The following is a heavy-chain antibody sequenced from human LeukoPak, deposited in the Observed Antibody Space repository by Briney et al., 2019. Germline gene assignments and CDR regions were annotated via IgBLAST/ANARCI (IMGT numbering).Heavy chain of an antibody. J-gene: IGHJ4*02. Sequence: GGSLRLSCEASGFTFSRSWMSWVRQAPGEGLEWVANIKHDGSDKYYADSVKGRFTISRDNAKNSLYLQMNSLRAEDTAVYYCARRDYDILTGSLGYWGQGTLVTVSS. CDR3: ARRDYDILTGSLGY. CDR1: GFTFSRSW. D-gene: IGHD3-9*01. CDR2: IKHDGSDK. V-gene: IGHV3-7*01.